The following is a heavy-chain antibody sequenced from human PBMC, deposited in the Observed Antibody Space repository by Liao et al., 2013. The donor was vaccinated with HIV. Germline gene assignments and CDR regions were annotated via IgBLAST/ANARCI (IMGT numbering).Heavy chain of an antibody. D-gene: IGHD5-18*01. CDR3: ARERWLQLWLKEAHEAFDS. J-gene: IGHJ3*01. CDR1: GASLTGYS. V-gene: IGHV4-34*01. CDR2: INDSGTT. Sequence: QVRLDQWGAGLLKPSETLSLTCAVYGASLTGYSWNWIRQSPEKGLEWIGEINDSGTTNYNPSLKRRVTISVDTSKKQFALKLTSVTGADTAVYYCARERWLQLWLKEAHEAFDSWGPGRVVTVSS.